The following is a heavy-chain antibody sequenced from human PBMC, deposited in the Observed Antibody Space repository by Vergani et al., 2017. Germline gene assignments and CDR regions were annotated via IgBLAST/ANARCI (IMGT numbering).Heavy chain of an antibody. CDR3: ARSRIYYGAGSPDY. Sequence: QVKLQESGPGLVKPSETLSLTCTVSGASVNSYYWSWIRQPPGKGLEWMGYVSFRGDTLYDPSVKGRMTISLNTSSNQFSLYLTSVPAADTAVYYCARSRIYYGAGSPDYWGQGTLVTVSS. CDR2: VSFRGDT. D-gene: IGHD3-10*01. CDR1: GASVNSYY. V-gene: IGHV4-59*02. J-gene: IGHJ4*02.